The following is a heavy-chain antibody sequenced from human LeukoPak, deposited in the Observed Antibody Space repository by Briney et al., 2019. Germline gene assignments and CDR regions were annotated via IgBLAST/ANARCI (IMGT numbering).Heavy chain of an antibody. V-gene: IGHV4-39*07. CDR2: IYYSGST. CDR1: GGSISSSSYY. CDR3: ARVPLPIVVVPAAPDY. Sequence: SETLSLTCTVSGGSISSSSYYWGWICQPPGKGLEWIGSIYYSGSTYYNPSLKSRVTISVDTSKNQFSLKLSSVTAADTAVYYCARVPLPIVVVPAAPDYWGQGTLVTVSS. J-gene: IGHJ4*02. D-gene: IGHD2-2*01.